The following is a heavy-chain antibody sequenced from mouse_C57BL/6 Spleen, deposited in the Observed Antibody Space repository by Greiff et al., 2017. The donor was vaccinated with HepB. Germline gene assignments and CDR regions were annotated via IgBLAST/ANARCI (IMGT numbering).Heavy chain of an antibody. CDR1: GFSLNSYG. CDR2: IWSGGST. CDR3: ARSGGYYAMDY. Sequence: QVQLQQSGPGLVQPSQSLSITCTVSGFSLNSYGVHWVRQSPGKGLEWLGVIWSGGSTDYNAAFISRLSISKDNSKSQVFFKMNSLQADDTAIYYCARSGGYYAMDYWGQGTSVTVSS. V-gene: IGHV2-2*01. J-gene: IGHJ4*01. D-gene: IGHD1-1*02.